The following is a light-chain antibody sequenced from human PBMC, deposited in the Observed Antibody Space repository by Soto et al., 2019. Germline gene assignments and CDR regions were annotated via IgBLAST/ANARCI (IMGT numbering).Light chain of an antibody. CDR2: DAS. V-gene: IGKV3-15*01. Sequence: VLAQAPGTLSSSPGERSTLSCRASQSVSSNLAWYQEKHGQXHRXXISDASTRATGIPARFSGSGSGTEVTLTISSLQSEDFAVYDCQQYIKWPITFGQGTRLEI. CDR3: QQYIKWPIT. CDR1: QSVSSN. J-gene: IGKJ5*01.